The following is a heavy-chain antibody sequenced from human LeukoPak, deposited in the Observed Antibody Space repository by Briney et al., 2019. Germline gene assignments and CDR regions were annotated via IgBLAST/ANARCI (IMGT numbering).Heavy chain of an antibody. J-gene: IGHJ4*02. V-gene: IGHV3-21*01. Sequence: GGSLRLSCAASGFTFCSYSMNWVCQAPGKGLEWVSSISSSSSYIYYADSVKGRFTISRDNAKNSLYLQMNSLRAEDTAVYYCAGGKQREYQLPRGDYWGQGTLVTVSS. CDR3: AGGKQREYQLPRGDY. CDR2: ISSSSSYI. CDR1: GFTFCSYS. D-gene: IGHD2-2*01.